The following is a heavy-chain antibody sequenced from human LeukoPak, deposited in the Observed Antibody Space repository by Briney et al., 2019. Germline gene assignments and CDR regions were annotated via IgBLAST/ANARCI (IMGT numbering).Heavy chain of an antibody. CDR3: ASTPQAKSGSYD. CDR2: INPNSGGT. V-gene: IGHV1-2*06. D-gene: IGHD1-26*01. Sequence: ASVKVSCKASGYTFTSYGISWVRQAPGQGLEWMGRINPNSGGTNYAQKFQGRVTMTRDTSISTAYMELSRLRSDDTAVYYCASTPQAKSGSYDWGQGTLGHRLL. CDR1: GYTFTSYG. J-gene: IGHJ4*02.